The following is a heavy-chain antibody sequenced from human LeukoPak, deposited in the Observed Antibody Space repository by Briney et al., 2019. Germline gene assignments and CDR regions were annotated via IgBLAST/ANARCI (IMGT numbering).Heavy chain of an antibody. J-gene: IGHJ5*02. CDR1: GFTFSNYW. Sequence: PGGSLRLSCAASGFTFSNYWMHWVRQAPGKGLVRVSRISSDGRRIIYANSVKGRFTISRDNSKNTLYLQMNSLRAEAPALYYCAWEYYYGSGSYSPWGQGILVTVAT. V-gene: IGHV3-74*01. CDR2: ISSDGRRI. D-gene: IGHD3-10*01. CDR3: AWEYYYGSGSYSP.